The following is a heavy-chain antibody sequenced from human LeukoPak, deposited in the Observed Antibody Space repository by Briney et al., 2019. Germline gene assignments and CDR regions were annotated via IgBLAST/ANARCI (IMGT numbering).Heavy chain of an antibody. CDR3: ARHPPRIAAAGTFDY. J-gene: IGHJ4*02. CDR2: IYYSGSA. CDR1: GGSISSYY. D-gene: IGHD6-13*01. Sequence: PSETLSLTCTVSGGSISSYYWSWIRQPPGKGLEWIGYIYYSGSANYNPSLKSRVTISVDTSKNQFSLKLSSVTAADTAVYYCARHPPRIAAAGTFDYWGQGTLVTVS. V-gene: IGHV4-59*08.